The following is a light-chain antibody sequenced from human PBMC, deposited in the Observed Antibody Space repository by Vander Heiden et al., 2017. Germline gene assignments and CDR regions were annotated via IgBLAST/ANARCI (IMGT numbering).Light chain of an antibody. V-gene: IGLV3-1*01. CDR3: QAWDSSVLYV. Sequence: SYELTQPPSVSVPPGQPATITCSGKNLGDKFVSWYQHKSGQSPVLVMYQDRRRPSGIPDRFAASHSGDTATLTIGDIQAMDEADYYCQAWDSSVLYVFGSGTKVTVL. CDR1: NLGDKF. J-gene: IGLJ1*01. CDR2: QDR.